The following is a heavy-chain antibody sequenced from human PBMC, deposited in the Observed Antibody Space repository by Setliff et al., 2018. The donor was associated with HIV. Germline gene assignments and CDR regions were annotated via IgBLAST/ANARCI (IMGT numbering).Heavy chain of an antibody. Sequence: PGGSLRLSCAASGFIFSNYRMNWVRQAPGKGLEWVSSISSSSTYTFDAYSVKGRFTISRDNAKNSLYLQMNSLRAEDTAVYYCASVLRYYGSGSYPFGYWGQGTLVTVSS. V-gene: IGHV3-21*01. CDR3: ASVLRYYGSGSYPFGY. CDR2: ISSSSTYT. CDR1: GFIFSNYR. D-gene: IGHD3-10*01. J-gene: IGHJ4*02.